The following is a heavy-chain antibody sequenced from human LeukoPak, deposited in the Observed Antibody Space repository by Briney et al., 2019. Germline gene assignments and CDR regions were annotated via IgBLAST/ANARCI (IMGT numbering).Heavy chain of an antibody. CDR1: GFNFSSYA. CDR3: ARDPSGWYFVDY. Sequence: GGSLRLSCTASGFNFSSYAMTWVRQAPGKGLDWVSTIRAGGGDTFFSDSVKGRFSISRDNAKNSLYLQMNSLRAEDTAVYYCARDPSGWYFVDYWGQGTLVTVSS. CDR2: IRAGGGDT. J-gene: IGHJ4*02. V-gene: IGHV3-23*01. D-gene: IGHD6-19*01.